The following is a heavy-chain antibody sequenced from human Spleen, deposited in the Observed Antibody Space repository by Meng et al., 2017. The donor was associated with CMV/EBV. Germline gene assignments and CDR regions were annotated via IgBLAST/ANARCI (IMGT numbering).Heavy chain of an antibody. J-gene: IGHJ1*01. D-gene: IGHD1-26*01. CDR2: IYYGGST. Sequence: SETLSLTCTVSGGSINSYYWSWIRQPPGKGLEWIGYIYYGGSTNYNPSLRSRVTISADTSKNHFSLSLTSVTAADTAVYYCARARYGSYYISWGQGSLVTVSS. CDR3: ARARYGSYYIS. V-gene: IGHV4-59*01. CDR1: GGSINSYY.